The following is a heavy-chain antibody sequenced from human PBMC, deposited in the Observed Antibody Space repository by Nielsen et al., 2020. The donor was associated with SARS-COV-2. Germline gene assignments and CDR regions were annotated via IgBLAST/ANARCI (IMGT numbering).Heavy chain of an antibody. CDR2: IYYGGST. Sequence: LSCTVSGGSISSYYWSWIRQPPGKGLEWIGYIYYGGSTNYNPSLKSRVTISVDTSKNQFSLKLSSVTAADTAVYYCARPVYSASWFDPWGQGTLVTVSS. V-gene: IGHV4-59*08. J-gene: IGHJ5*02. CDR1: GGSISSYY. D-gene: IGHD1-26*01. CDR3: ARPVYSASWFDP.